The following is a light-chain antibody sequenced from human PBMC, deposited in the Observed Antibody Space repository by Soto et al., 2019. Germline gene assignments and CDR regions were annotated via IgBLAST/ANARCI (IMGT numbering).Light chain of an antibody. CDR2: DAS. J-gene: IGKJ4*01. CDR3: QQRSNWL. Sequence: EIVLTQSPATLSLSPGERATLSCRASQSVSSYLAWYQQKPGQAPRLLIYDASSRATGIPARFSGSGSGTDFTLTISSLEPEDFAVYYCQQRSNWLVGGGTKVEIK. V-gene: IGKV3-11*01. CDR1: QSVSSY.